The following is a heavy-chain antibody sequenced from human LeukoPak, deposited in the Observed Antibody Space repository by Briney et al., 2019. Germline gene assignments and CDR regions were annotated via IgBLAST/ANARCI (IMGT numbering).Heavy chain of an antibody. D-gene: IGHD1-26*01. CDR3: VRGWAKLDY. J-gene: IGHJ4*02. Sequence: ASVKVSCKASGYTFTNYDFSWVRQAPGQGLEWMGWTTTYNGNTHYAQKLQGRVTMTTDTSTSTAYMELTSLRSDDTAVYYCVRGWAKLDYWGQGTLVTVSS. CDR1: GYTFTNYD. V-gene: IGHV1-18*01. CDR2: TTTYNGNT.